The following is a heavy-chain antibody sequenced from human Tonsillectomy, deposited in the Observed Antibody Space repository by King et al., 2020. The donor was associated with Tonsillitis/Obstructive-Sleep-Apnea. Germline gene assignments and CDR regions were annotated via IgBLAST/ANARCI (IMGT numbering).Heavy chain of an antibody. D-gene: IGHD6-13*01. CDR2: IKSKTDGGTT. Sequence: VQLVESGGGLVKPGGSLRLSCAASGFTFNNAWMSWVRQAPGKGLEWVGRIKSKTDGGTTDYAAPVKGRFTIPREDSKNTLNLKMKSLKTEDTAVYCCCTISRDASNNKLIQTSNVLKTEDPARYYCTTVSKGYSSPYYQYYMDVWGKGTTVTVSS. CDR1: GFTFNNAW. J-gene: IGHJ6*03. CDR3: CTISRDASNNKLIQTSNVLKTEDPARYYCTTVSKGYSSPYYQYYMDV. V-gene: IGHV3-15*01.